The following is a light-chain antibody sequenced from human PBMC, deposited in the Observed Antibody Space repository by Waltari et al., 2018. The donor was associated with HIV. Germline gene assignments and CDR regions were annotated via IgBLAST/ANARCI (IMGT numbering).Light chain of an antibody. CDR2: DDT. Sequence: SYVLTQPPSVSVAPGQTARIRCVGNNIGSKSVQWYQKRPGQAPILVVYDDTERPSGIPGRISGSNSGNTATLTISRVEAGDEADYYCQVWDSSHYHRGVFGGGTNLTVL. CDR3: QVWDSSHYHRGV. J-gene: IGLJ3*02. V-gene: IGLV3-21*02. CDR1: NIGSKS.